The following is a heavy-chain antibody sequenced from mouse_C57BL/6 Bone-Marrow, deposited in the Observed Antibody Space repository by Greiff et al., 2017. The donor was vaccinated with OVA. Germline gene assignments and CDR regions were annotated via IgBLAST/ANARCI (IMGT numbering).Heavy chain of an antibody. CDR3: YYGNRFAY. J-gene: IGHJ3*01. CDR1: EYEFPSHD. V-gene: IGHV5-2*01. D-gene: IGHD2-1*01. CDR2: INSDGGST. Sequence: EVKVVESGGGLVQPGESLKLSCESNEYEFPSHDMSWVRKTPEKRLELVAAINSDGGSTYYPDTMERRFIISRDNTKKTLYLQMSSLRSEDTALSLVYYGNRFAYWGQGTLVTVSA.